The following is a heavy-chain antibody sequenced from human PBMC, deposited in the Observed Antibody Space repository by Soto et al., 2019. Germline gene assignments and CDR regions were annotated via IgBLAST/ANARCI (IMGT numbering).Heavy chain of an antibody. CDR1: GFTFSSYA. CDR2: ISGSGGST. V-gene: IGHV3-23*01. D-gene: IGHD3-16*01. Sequence: GGSLRLSCAASGFTFSSYAMSWVRQAPGKGLEWVSAISGSGGSTYYADSVKGRFTISRDNSKIMLYLEMNSLRVEDTALYYCARDGIGSVAFWGYLDYWGQGALVTVSS. CDR3: ARDGIGSVAFWGYLDY. J-gene: IGHJ4*02.